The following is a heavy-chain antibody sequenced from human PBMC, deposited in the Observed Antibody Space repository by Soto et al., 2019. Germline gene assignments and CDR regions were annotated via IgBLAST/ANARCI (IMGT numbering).Heavy chain of an antibody. D-gene: IGHD2-2*01. CDR2: ISSSSSYI. Sequence: EVQLVESGGGLVKPGGSLRLSCAASGFTFSSYSMNWVRQAPGKGLEWVSSISSSSSYIYYAGSVKGRFTNSSDNAKNSLYLQMNSPRADNTAVYYCARDRLPAAIADAFDIWGQGTMVTVSS. J-gene: IGHJ3*02. CDR3: ARDRLPAAIADAFDI. V-gene: IGHV3-21*01. CDR1: GFTFSSYS.